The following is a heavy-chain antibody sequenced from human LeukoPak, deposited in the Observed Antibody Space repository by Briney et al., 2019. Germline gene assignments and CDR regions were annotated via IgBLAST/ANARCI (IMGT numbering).Heavy chain of an antibody. J-gene: IGHJ4*02. CDR1: GFSINTNYY. V-gene: IGHV4-38-2*01. CDR2: IFHSGDI. D-gene: IGHD3-16*01. CDR3: ARSWGNLYYFDY. Sequence: SETLSLTCSVSGFSINTNYYWGWVRQPPGRGLEWIGTIFHSGDIFDNPSLRSRVHMSVDPSKKQFMLKLPSVTAPDTAVYFCARSWGNLYYFDYWGQGALVTVCS.